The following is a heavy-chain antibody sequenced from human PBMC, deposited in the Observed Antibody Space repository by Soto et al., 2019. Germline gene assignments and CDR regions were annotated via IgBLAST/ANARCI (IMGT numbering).Heavy chain of an antibody. J-gene: IGHJ4*02. D-gene: IGHD4-17*01. Sequence: GGSLRLSCAASGFTFSNAWMSWVRQAPGKGLEWVGRIKSKTDGGTTDYAAPVKGRFTISRDDSKNTLYLQMDSLKTEDTAVYYCTTHDYGDYILDYWGQGTLVTVSS. CDR2: IKSKTDGGTT. V-gene: IGHV3-15*01. CDR3: TTHDYGDYILDY. CDR1: GFTFSNAW.